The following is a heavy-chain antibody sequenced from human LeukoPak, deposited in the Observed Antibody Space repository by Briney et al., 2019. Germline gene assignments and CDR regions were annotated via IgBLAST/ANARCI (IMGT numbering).Heavy chain of an antibody. J-gene: IGHJ5*02. D-gene: IGHD6-6*01. V-gene: IGHV4-39*07. CDR2: IYYSGTT. CDR3: ARVGIAARRGYNWFDP. Sequence: SETLSLTCTVSGGSIPISTYYWGWVRQPPGKGLEWIGSIYYSGTTKYNPSLKSRVTISVDTSKNQFSLKLSSVTAADTAVYYCARVGIAARRGYNWFDPWGQGTLVTVSS. CDR1: GGSIPISTYY.